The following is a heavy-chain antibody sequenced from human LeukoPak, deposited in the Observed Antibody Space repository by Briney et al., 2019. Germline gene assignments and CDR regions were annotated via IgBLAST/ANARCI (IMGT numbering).Heavy chain of an antibody. D-gene: IGHD3-22*01. CDR2: INPNCGGT. CDR3: ATVAYYYDSSGYGDNWFDP. CDR1: GYTFTGYY. Sequence: GASVKVSCKASGYTFTGYYMHWVRQAPGQGLEWMGRINPNCGGTNYAQKFQGRVTMTMDTSISTAYMELSRLRSDDTAVYYCATVAYYYDSSGYGDNWFDPWGQGPLVTVSS. V-gene: IGHV1-2*06. J-gene: IGHJ5*02.